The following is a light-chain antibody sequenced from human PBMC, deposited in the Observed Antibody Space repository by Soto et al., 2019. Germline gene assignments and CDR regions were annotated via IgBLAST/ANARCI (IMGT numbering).Light chain of an antibody. CDR3: QQSYSTPRT. CDR2: AAS. Sequence: DIPMTQSPSSLSASVGDRVTITCRASQSISSYLNWYQQKPGKAPKLLIYAASSLHSGVPSRFSGSGSGTDFTLTISSLQPEDFATYYCQQSYSTPRTFGGGTKVEIK. V-gene: IGKV1-39*01. CDR1: QSISSY. J-gene: IGKJ4*01.